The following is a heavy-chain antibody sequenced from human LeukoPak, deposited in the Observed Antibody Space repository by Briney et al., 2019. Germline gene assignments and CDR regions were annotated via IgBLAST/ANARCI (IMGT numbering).Heavy chain of an antibody. Sequence: PGRSLRLSCAASGFTFSSYAMSWVRQAPGKGLEWVSAISGSGGSTYYADSVKGRSTISRDNSKNTLYLQMNSLRAEDTAVYYCATQGGIAVAGIGYFDYWGQGTLVTVSS. CDR2: ISGSGGST. V-gene: IGHV3-23*01. CDR3: ATQGGIAVAGIGYFDY. J-gene: IGHJ4*02. CDR1: GFTFSSYA. D-gene: IGHD6-19*01.